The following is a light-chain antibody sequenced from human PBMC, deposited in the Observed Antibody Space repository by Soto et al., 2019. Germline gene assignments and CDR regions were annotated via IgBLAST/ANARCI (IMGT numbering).Light chain of an antibody. Sequence: QSALTQPPSASGSPGQSVAISCPGTSSDVGGYNYVSWYQQHPGTAPKLMIYEVNKRPSGVPDRFSGSKSGNTASLTVSGLQAEDEADYYCSSYAGSSNVFGTGTKLTVL. J-gene: IGLJ1*01. CDR2: EVN. V-gene: IGLV2-8*01. CDR1: SSDVGGYNY. CDR3: SSYAGSSNV.